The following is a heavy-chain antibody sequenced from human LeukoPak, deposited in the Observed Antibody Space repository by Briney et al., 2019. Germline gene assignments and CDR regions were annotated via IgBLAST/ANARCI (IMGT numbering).Heavy chain of an antibody. CDR1: GGSFSGYY. CDR3: ARGQAFTMRPFAY. V-gene: IGHV4-34*01. J-gene: IGHJ4*02. Sequence: LETLSLTCAVYGGSFSGYYWSWIRQPPGKGLEWIGEINHSGSTNYNPPLKSRVTISVDTSKTQSPLQLTSVTAADTAVYYCARGQAFTMRPFAYWGQGTLVTVSS. CDR2: INHSGST. D-gene: IGHD3-22*01.